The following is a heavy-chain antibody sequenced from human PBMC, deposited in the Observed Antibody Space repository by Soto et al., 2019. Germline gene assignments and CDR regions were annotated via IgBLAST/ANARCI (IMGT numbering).Heavy chain of an antibody. CDR2: IYYSGST. Sequence: PSETLSLTCTVSGDSINSFYWNWIRQPPGKKLEWIGNIYYSGSTNYNPSLKSRVTISVDTSKNQFSLRLTSVTAADTAVYYCARDQYNWNLHYFDYCGQGPLVTVYS. D-gene: IGHD1-20*01. CDR3: ARDQYNWNLHYFDY. V-gene: IGHV4-59*01. CDR1: GDSINSFY. J-gene: IGHJ4*02.